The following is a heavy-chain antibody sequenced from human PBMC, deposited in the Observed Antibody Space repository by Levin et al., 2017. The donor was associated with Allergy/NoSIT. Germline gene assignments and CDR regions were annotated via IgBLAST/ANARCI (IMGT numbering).Heavy chain of an antibody. J-gene: IGHJ4*02. Sequence: GESLKISCAASGFTFSSYAMNWVRQAPGKGLEWVSSISESGDDTYYADSVKGRFTISRDSKNTLYLQMNSLRADDTAVYFCAKPRTTWLIRGTGNECWGQGTLVTVSS. V-gene: IGHV3-23*01. D-gene: IGHD1-1*01. CDR2: ISESGDDT. CDR3: AKPRTTWLIRGTGNEC. CDR1: GFTFSSYA.